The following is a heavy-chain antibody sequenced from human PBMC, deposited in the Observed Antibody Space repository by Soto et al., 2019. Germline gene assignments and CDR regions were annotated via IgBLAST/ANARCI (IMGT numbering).Heavy chain of an antibody. Sequence: PGGSLRLSCVASGFIFSNYGMHWVRQAPGKGLEWVAAIWNDGSNKYFADSVKGRFTMSRDNSKDTLYLQMNSLRVEDTAVYYCARDEMGYCSRGSCYTPGGIDVWGQGTTVTVSS. CDR3: ARDEMGYCSRGSCYTPGGIDV. CDR2: IWNDGSNK. V-gene: IGHV3-33*01. D-gene: IGHD2-15*01. J-gene: IGHJ6*02. CDR1: GFIFSNYG.